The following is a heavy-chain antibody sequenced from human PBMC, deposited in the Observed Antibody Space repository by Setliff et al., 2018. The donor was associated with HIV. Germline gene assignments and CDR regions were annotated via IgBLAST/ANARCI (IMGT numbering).Heavy chain of an antibody. V-gene: IGHV4-34*01. J-gene: IGHJ5*02. Sequence: SETLSFTCAVYGGSVSGHYWGWFRQPPGKGLEWIGEITPSGATNYLPSLKSRVTMSLDTSKNQFSLKMTSVTAADTALYYCSNWNTTIDEDAWGQGTLVTVS. D-gene: IGHD5-18*01. CDR1: GGSVSGHY. CDR3: SNWNTTIDEDA. CDR2: ITPSGAT.